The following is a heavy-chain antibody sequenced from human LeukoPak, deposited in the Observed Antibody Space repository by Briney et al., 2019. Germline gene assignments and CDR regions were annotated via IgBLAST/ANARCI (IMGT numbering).Heavy chain of an antibody. V-gene: IGHV3-23*01. CDR2: ISGSGGST. D-gene: IGHD3-10*01. J-gene: IGHJ3*02. Sequence: GGSLRLSCAASGFTFSSYAMSWVRQAPGKGLEWVSAISGSGGSTYYADSVKGRFTISRDNSKNTLYLQMNSLRAEDTAVYYCAKDQARLWFGELRAFDIWGQGILVTVSS. CDR1: GFTFSSYA. CDR3: AKDQARLWFGELRAFDI.